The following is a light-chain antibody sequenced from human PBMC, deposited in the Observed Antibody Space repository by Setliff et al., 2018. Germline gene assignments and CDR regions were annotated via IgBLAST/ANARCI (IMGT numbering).Light chain of an antibody. CDR3: QVWNSETYPYV. V-gene: IGLV3-21*03. J-gene: IGLJ1*01. Sequence: SYELAQPPSVSVAPGRTARIPCGGANIGAKSVHWYRHRAGQAPVLVVYDDTDRPSGIPERFSGSNSGNTATLTISRVEAGDEADYYCQVWNSETYPYVFGSGTKVTVL. CDR2: DDT. CDR1: NIGAKS.